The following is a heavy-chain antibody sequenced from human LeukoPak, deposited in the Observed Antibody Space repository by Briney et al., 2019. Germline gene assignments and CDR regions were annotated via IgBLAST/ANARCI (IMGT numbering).Heavy chain of an antibody. Sequence: SQTLSLTCGISGDSVSSNSAAWNWIRQSPSRGLEWLGRTYYRSKWYYDYAVSVKSRITINPDTSKNQFSLKLSSVTAADTAVYYCARRLYSYGRGGRYYLDYWGQGTLVTVSS. D-gene: IGHD5-18*01. CDR1: GDSVSSNSAA. CDR2: TYYRSKWYY. CDR3: ARRLYSYGRGGRYYLDY. J-gene: IGHJ4*02. V-gene: IGHV6-1*01.